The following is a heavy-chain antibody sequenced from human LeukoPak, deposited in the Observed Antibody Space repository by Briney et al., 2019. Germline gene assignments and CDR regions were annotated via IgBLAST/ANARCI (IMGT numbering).Heavy chain of an antibody. V-gene: IGHV3-66*01. Sequence: GGSLRLSCAASRFTVSSNYMSWVRQAPGKGLEWVSIIHSGTTTYYADSVKGRFTISRDNAKNTLSLQMNSLRAEDTAVYYCARGPGDCWGQGTLVTVSS. CDR1: RFTVSSNY. J-gene: IGHJ4*02. CDR2: IHSGTTT. CDR3: ARGPGDC.